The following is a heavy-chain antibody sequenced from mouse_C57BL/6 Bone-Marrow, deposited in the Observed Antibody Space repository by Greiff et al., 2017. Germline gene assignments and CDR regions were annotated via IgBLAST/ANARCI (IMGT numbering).Heavy chain of an antibody. J-gene: IGHJ2*01. V-gene: IGHV14-4*01. CDR2: IDPENGDT. D-gene: IGHD2-12*01. Sequence: VQLKQSGAELVRPGASVKLSCTASGFNIKDDYMHWVKQRPEQGLEWIGWIDPENGDTEYASKFQGKAPITADTSSNTAYLQLSSLTSEDTAVYYCTTVLYPYYFDYWGQGTTLTVSS. CDR1: GFNIKDDY. CDR3: TTVLYPYYFDY.